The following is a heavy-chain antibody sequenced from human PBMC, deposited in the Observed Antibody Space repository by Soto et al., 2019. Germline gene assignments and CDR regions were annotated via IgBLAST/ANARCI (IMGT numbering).Heavy chain of an antibody. J-gene: IGHJ6*02. CDR2: ISGSGGST. V-gene: IGHV3-23*01. Sequence: PGGSLRLSCAASGFTFSSYAMSWVRQAPGKGLEWVSAISGSGGSTYYADSVKGRFTISRDNSKNTLYLQMNSLRAEDTAVYYCAKVRQQLVPYYYYYGMDVWGQRTTVSVSS. D-gene: IGHD6-13*01. CDR3: AKVRQQLVPYYYYYGMDV. CDR1: GFTFSSYA.